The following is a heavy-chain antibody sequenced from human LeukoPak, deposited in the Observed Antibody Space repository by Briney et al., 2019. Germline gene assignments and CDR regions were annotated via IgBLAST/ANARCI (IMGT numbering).Heavy chain of an antibody. CDR3: ASHRSGGYYYYYFDY. CDR2: INPSGGST. CDR1: GYTFTSYY. Sequence: GASVKVSCKASGYTFTSYYMHWVRQAPGQGLEWMGIINPSGGSTSYAQKFQGRVTMTRDMSTSTVYMELSSLRSEDTAVYYCASHRSGGYYYYYFDYWGQGTLVTVSS. J-gene: IGHJ4*02. V-gene: IGHV1-46*01. D-gene: IGHD3-22*01.